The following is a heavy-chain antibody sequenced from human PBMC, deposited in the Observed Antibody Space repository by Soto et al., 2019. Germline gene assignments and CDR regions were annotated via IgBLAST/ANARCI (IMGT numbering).Heavy chain of an antibody. V-gene: IGHV1-46*01. Sequence: GASVKVSCKASGYTFTSYYMHWVRQAPGQGLEWMGIINPSGGSTSYAQKFQGRVTMTRDTSTSTVYMELSSLRSEDTAVYYCARVAVPSYYCSGGSCYSGWFDPWGQGTLVTVSS. J-gene: IGHJ5*02. CDR1: GYTFTSYY. CDR3: ARVAVPSYYCSGGSCYSGWFDP. D-gene: IGHD2-15*01. CDR2: INPSGGST.